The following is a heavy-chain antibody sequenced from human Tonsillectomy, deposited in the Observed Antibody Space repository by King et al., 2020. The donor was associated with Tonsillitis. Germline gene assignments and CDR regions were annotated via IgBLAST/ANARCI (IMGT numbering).Heavy chain of an antibody. CDR3: AGTVGYCSRTSCYNGLSGVHDGNWFDP. V-gene: IGHV4-59*01. CDR2: IYYSGST. CDR1: GGSISSYY. Sequence: QLQESGPGLVKPSETLSLTCTVSGGSISSYYWSWIRQPPGKGLEWIGYIYYSGSTNYNPSLKSRVTISVDTSKNQFSLKLSSVTAADTAVYYCAGTVGYCSRTSCYNGLSGVHDGNWFDPWGQGTLVTVSS. D-gene: IGHD2-2*02. J-gene: IGHJ5*02.